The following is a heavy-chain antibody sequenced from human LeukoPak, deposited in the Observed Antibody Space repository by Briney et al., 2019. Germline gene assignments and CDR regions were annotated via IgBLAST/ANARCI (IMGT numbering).Heavy chain of an antibody. CDR2: ISYDGNTK. Sequence: GGSLRLSCAASGFTFRNYGMHWVRQAPGKGLEWVAMISYDGNTKYYADSVKGRFTISRDNSKNTLSLQTNSLRAEDTALYFCARDPSLRVTLDYWGQGTLVTVSS. J-gene: IGHJ4*02. V-gene: IGHV3-33*01. CDR1: GFTFRNYG. D-gene: IGHD4-4*01. CDR3: ARDPSLRVTLDY.